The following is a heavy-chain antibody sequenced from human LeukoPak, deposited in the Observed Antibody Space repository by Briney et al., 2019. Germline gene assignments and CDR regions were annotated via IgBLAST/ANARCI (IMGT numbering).Heavy chain of an antibody. V-gene: IGHV1-46*01. D-gene: IGHD6-13*01. J-gene: IGHJ5*02. CDR2: INPNGGRA. CDR1: GYTFASYF. Sequence: ASVKVSCKASGYTFASYFMHWVRQAPGQGLEWMGIINPNGGRATYAQKFQGRVTMTRDMSTSTVYMELSSLTSEDTAVYYCARDGAAAPPTSNWFDPWGQGTPVTVSS. CDR3: ARDGAAAPPTSNWFDP.